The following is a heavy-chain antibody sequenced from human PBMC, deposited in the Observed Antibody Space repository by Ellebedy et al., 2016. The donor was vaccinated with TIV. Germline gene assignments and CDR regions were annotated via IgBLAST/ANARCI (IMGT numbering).Heavy chain of an antibody. D-gene: IGHD6-13*01. Sequence: GGSLRLXCAASGFTFSSYWMHWVRQAPGKGLVWVSRTDSDGSNTNYADPVKGRFTISRDNAKDTLYLQMNSLRAEDTAVYFCACGLSSSWYYWGHGTVVTVSS. J-gene: IGHJ4*01. V-gene: IGHV3-74*01. CDR3: ACGLSSSWYY. CDR2: TDSDGSNT. CDR1: GFTFSSYW.